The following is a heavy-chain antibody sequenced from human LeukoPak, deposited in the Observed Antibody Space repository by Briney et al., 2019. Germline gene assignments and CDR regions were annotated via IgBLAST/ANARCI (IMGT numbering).Heavy chain of an antibody. V-gene: IGHV4-34*01. CDR1: GGSFSGYY. CDR3: ASRSGRY. D-gene: IGHD2-15*01. Sequence: PSETLSLTCAVYGGSFSGYYWSWIRQPPGKGLEWIGEINHSGSTNYNPSLKSRVTISVDTSKNQFSLKLSSVTAADTAVYYCASRSGRYWGQGTLVTVSS. J-gene: IGHJ4*02. CDR2: INHSGST.